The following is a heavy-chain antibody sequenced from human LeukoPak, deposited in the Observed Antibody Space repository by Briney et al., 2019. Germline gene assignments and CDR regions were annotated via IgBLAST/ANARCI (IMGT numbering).Heavy chain of an antibody. CDR1: GLPARRSA. Sequence: GGSLRPSCAASGLPARRSAMHWVPRAPGKGLEWVASMSHDGSDKYYADSLKGRFAISRDTSKNTLYLQMNSLRAEDTAVYHCARGLPGGLDSWGQGTLVTVFS. J-gene: IGHJ4*02. D-gene: IGHD3-16*01. V-gene: IGHV3-30*16. CDR2: MSHDGSDK. CDR3: ARGLPGGLDS.